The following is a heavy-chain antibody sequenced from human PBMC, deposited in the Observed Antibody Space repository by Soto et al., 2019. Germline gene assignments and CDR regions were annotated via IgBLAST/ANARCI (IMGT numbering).Heavy chain of an antibody. CDR3: ARGWSGYYYDSSGYYRTRWFDP. V-gene: IGHV1-69*06. J-gene: IGHJ5*02. CDR1: GGTFSSYA. Sequence: ASVKVSCKASGGTFSSYAISWVRQAPGQGLEWMGGIIPIFGTANYAQKFQGRVTITADKSTSTAYMELSSLRSEDTAVYYCARGWSGYYYDSSGYYRTRWFDPWGQGTLVTVSS. CDR2: IIPIFGTA. D-gene: IGHD3-22*01.